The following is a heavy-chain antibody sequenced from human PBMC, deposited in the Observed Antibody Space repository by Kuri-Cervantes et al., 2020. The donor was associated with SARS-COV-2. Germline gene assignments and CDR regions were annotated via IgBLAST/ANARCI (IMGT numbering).Heavy chain of an antibody. V-gene: IGHV3-49*04. CDR3: TRNDFWSGYLQDV. J-gene: IGHJ6*04. D-gene: IGHD3-3*01. Sequence: GESLKISCTASGLTFGDYAMSWVRQAPGKGLEWVGFIRSKAYGGTTEYAASVKGRFTISRDDSKSIAYLQMNSLKTEDTAVYYCTRNDFWSGYLQDVWGKGTTVTVSS. CDR1: GLTFGDYA. CDR2: IRSKAYGGTT.